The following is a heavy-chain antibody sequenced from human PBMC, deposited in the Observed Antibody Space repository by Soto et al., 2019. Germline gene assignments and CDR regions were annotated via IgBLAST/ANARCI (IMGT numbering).Heavy chain of an antibody. CDR1: GYSFTSYW. J-gene: IGHJ6*03. CDR2: IYPGDSDT. Sequence: GESLKISCKGSGYSFTSYWIGWVRQMPGKGLEWMGIIYPGDSDTRYSPSFQGQVTISADKSISTAYLQWSSLKASDTAMYYCARLIYAELVHTYYYMDVWGKGTTVTVSS. D-gene: IGHD6-13*01. CDR3: ARLIYAELVHTYYYMDV. V-gene: IGHV5-51*01.